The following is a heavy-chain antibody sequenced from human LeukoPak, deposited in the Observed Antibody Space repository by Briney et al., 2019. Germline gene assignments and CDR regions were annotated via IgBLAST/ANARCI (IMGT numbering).Heavy chain of an antibody. V-gene: IGHV4-39*07. CDR3: ARAYYYGSGSYPKPFDY. D-gene: IGHD3-10*01. CDR2: TYYSGST. CDR1: GGSISSSSYY. J-gene: IGHJ4*02. Sequence: PSETLSLTCTVSGGSISSSSYYWGWIRQPPGKGLEWIGSTYYSGSTYYNPSLKSRVTISVDTSKNQFSLKLGSVTAADTAVYYCARAYYYGSGSYPKPFDYWGQGTLVTVSS.